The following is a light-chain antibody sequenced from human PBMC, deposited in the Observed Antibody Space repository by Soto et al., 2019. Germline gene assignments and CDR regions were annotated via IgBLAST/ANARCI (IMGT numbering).Light chain of an antibody. J-gene: IGKJ1*01. CDR1: ENIIQY. CDR2: GAS. Sequence: DIQMTQSPSSLSASLGDRVTITCRASENIIQYLNWYQQKPGKVPRLLVYGASRLETGVPSRFSASRFGTEFTLTIRGLQSEDFATYYCQHSYTAPWTFGQGTKV. V-gene: IGKV1-39*01. CDR3: QHSYTAPWT.